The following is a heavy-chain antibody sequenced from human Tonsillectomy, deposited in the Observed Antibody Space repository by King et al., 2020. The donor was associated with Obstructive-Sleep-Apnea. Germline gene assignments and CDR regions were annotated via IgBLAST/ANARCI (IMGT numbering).Heavy chain of an antibody. CDR1: GFTFSSYW. Sequence: VQLVESGGGLVQPGGSLRLSCAASGFTFSSYWMHWVRQAPGKGLVWVSRINSDGSTTTYADSVKGRFTISRDNAKNTLHLQMSSLRAGDTAVYFCARDRDCRSTSCFFGMDVWGQGTTVTVSS. V-gene: IGHV3-74*01. CDR3: ARDRDCRSTSCFFGMDV. D-gene: IGHD2-2*01. CDR2: INSDGSTT. J-gene: IGHJ6*02.